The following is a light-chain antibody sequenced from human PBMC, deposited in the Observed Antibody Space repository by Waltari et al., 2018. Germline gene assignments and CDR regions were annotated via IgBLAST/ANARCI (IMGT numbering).Light chain of an antibody. J-gene: IGLJ2*01. V-gene: IGLV2-14*03. CDR2: DVS. CDR1: SSDVGGYNY. Sequence: QSALTQPASVSGSPGQSINIYCTGTSSDVGGYNYVSWYQQHPGKAPRLMIYDVSNRPSGVSNRFSGSKSGNTASLTISGPQAEDEADYYCSSYTSSSTVVFGGGTKLTVL. CDR3: SSYTSSSTVV.